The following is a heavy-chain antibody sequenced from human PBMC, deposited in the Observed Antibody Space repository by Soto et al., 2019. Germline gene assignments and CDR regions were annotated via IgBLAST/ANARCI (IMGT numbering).Heavy chain of an antibody. J-gene: IGHJ6*01. Sequence: GGALRLSCAASGFTFSSYALSWVRQAPGKGLGGVSAISGSGGSTYYADSVKGRFTISRDNSKNTLYLQMNSLRAEDTAVYYCAKAVTTGTTWNYYYYGMDVWGQGTTVTVSS. CDR2: ISGSGGST. CDR3: AKAVTTGTTWNYYYYGMDV. CDR1: GFTFSSYA. V-gene: IGHV3-23*01. D-gene: IGHD1-1*01.